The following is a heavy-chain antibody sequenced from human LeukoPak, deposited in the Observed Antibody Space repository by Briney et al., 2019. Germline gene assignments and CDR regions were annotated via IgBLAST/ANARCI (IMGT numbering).Heavy chain of an antibody. CDR1: GGSISSYY. Sequence: SETLSLTCTVSGGSISSYYWSWVRQPAGKGLEWIGRIYTSGSTNSNPSLKSRVTMSVDTSKNQFSLKLSSVTAADTAVYYCARGEIVGATGYYFDYWGQGTLVTVSS. D-gene: IGHD1-26*01. CDR3: ARGEIVGATGYYFDY. CDR2: IYTSGST. V-gene: IGHV4-4*07. J-gene: IGHJ4*02.